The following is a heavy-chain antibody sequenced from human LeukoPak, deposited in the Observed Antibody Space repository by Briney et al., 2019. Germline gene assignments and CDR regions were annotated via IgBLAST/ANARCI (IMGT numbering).Heavy chain of an antibody. Sequence: GGSLRLSCAASGLTFSGYSMNWVRQAPGKGLEWVSYISSTGNTIAYADSVRGRFTISRDNAKNSLYLQMNSLRDDDTAVYYCARDSRYSFDYWGQGALVTVSS. V-gene: IGHV3-48*02. CDR3: ARDSRYSFDY. CDR2: ISSTGNTI. CDR1: GLTFSGYS. D-gene: IGHD2-15*01. J-gene: IGHJ4*01.